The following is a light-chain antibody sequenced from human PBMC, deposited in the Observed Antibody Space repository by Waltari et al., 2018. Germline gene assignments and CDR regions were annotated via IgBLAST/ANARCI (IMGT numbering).Light chain of an antibody. CDR3: ATWDDSLTNYV. CDR1: TSNIGSNY. V-gene: IGLV1-47*01. CDR2: RNY. Sequence: QSVMTQPPSASGTPGQTVTISCSGGTSNIGSNYVYWYQQLPGTAPKLIVYRNYQRPSGVPGRCSGSKSGGSASLAISGLQSEDEGDYYCATWDDSLTNYVFGTGTKVTV. J-gene: IGLJ1*01.